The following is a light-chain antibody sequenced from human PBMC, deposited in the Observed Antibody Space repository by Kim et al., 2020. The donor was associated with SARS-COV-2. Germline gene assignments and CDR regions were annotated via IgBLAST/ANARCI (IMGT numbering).Light chain of an antibody. Sequence: QSALTQPPSASGSPGQSVTISCTGTSSDIGNYNFVSWYHHHPGKVPKLIIFEVYKRPSGVPDRFSGSKSGNTASSTVSGLQPEDEGDYYCSSYAGSNIGVFGTGTKVTVL. V-gene: IGLV2-8*01. CDR3: SSYAGSNIGV. J-gene: IGLJ1*01. CDR2: EVY. CDR1: SSDIGNYNF.